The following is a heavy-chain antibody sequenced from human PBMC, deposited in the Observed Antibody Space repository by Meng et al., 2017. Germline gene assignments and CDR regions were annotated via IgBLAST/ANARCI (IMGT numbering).Heavy chain of an antibody. V-gene: IGHV4-59*01. D-gene: IGHD3-10*01. CDR2: IYYSGST. Sequence: GSLRLSCTVSGGSISSYYWSRIRQPPGKGLEWIGYIYYSGSTNYNPSLKSRVTISVDTSKNQFSLKLSSVTAADTAVYYCARERDGSGSYYNVVDYWGQGTRVTGAS. CDR1: GGSISSYY. J-gene: IGHJ4*02. CDR3: ARERDGSGSYYNVVDY.